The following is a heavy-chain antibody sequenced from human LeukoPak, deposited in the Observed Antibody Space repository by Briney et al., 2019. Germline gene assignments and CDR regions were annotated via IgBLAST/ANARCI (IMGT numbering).Heavy chain of an antibody. CDR3: ARDPSDILTGYNWFDP. J-gene: IGHJ5*02. CDR1: GFTFSSYW. V-gene: IGHV3-7*01. CDR2: IKQDGSEK. Sequence: GGSLRLSCAASGFTFSSYWMSWVRQAPGKGLEWVANIKQDGSEKYYVDSVKGRFTISRDNAKNSLYLQMNSLRAEDTAVYYCARDPSDILTGYNWFDPWGQGTLVTVSS. D-gene: IGHD3-9*01.